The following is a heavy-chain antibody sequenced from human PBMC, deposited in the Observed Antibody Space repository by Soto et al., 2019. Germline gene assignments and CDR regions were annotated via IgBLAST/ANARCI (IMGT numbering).Heavy chain of an antibody. CDR1: VGSFNGYY. CDR3: ATRITVFGLLIPPFDP. Sequence: ETLSLYCAVYVGSFNGYYWNWIRQPPGKGLEWIGEINHTGGTHYNPSLKSRVTMSVDTSKNQFSLRLSSVTAADTAIYYCATRITVFGLLIPPFDPWGQGTQVTVSS. V-gene: IGHV4-34*01. J-gene: IGHJ5*02. CDR2: INHTGGT. D-gene: IGHD3-3*01.